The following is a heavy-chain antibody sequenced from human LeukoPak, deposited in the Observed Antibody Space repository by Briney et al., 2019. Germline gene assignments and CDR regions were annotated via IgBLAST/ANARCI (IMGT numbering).Heavy chain of an antibody. CDR2: INSDGSST. D-gene: IGHD6-13*01. V-gene: IGHV3-74*01. CDR3: ARVWQQLANENWFDP. Sequence: PGGSLRLSCAASGFTFSSYWMHWVRQAPGKGLVWVSRINSDGSSTSYADSVKGRFTISRDNAKNTLYLQMNSLRAEDTAVYYCARVWQQLANENWFDPWGQGTLVTVSS. CDR1: GFTFSSYW. J-gene: IGHJ5*02.